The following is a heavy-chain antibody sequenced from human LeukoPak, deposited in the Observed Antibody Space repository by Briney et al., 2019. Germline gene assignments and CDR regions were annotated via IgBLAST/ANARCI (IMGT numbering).Heavy chain of an antibody. J-gene: IGHJ5*02. CDR2: IYHSGST. CDR3: ARGGSRYQLLNWFDP. D-gene: IGHD2-2*01. V-gene: IGHV4-38-2*02. CDR1: GYSISSGYY. Sequence: SETLSLTCTVSGYSISSGYYWGWIRQPPGKGLERIGSIYHSGSTYYNPSLRSRVTISVDTSKNQFSLKLSSVTAADTAVYYCARGGSRYQLLNWFDPWGQETLVTVSS.